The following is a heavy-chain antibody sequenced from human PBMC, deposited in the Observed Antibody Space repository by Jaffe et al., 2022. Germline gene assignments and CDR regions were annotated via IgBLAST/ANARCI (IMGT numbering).Heavy chain of an antibody. J-gene: IGHJ6*03. V-gene: IGHV4-38-2*01. D-gene: IGHD2-15*01. CDR2: IYHSGST. CDR3: ARVLAGYCSGGSCYKNKRYYYYMDV. CDR1: GYSISSGYY. Sequence: QVQLQESGPGLVKPSETLSLTCAVSGYSISSGYYWGWIRQPPGKGLEWIGSIYHSGSTYYNPSLKSRVTISVDTSKNQFSLKLSSVTAADTAVYYCARVLAGYCSGGSCYKNKRYYYYMDVWGKGTTVTVSS.